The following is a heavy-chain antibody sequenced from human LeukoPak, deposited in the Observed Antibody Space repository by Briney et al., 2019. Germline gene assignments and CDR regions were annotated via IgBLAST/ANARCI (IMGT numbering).Heavy chain of an antibody. CDR1: GFTFSYSD. J-gene: IGHJ5*02. V-gene: IGHV3-73*01. CDR2: IDKKDKGYATAT. CDR3: TRDSGTYNWFDP. Sequence: GGSLTRDCETCGFTFSYSDILGLRQSSGKGLEWVGQIDKKDKGYATATAYAASVKGRFTISRDDSINTAYLQMKSLRTEDTALYYCTRDSGTYNWFDPWGQGTLVTVSS. D-gene: IGHD1-26*01.